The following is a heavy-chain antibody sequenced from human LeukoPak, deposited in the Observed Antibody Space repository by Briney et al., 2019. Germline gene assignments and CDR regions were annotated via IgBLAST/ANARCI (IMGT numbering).Heavy chain of an antibody. CDR2: IKQDGSEK. CDR1: GFTFSSYW. Sequence: GGSLRLSCAASGFTFSSYWMSWVRQAPGKGLEWVANIKQDGSEKYYVDSMKGRFTISRDNAKNSLYLQMNSLRAEDTAVYYCARVRHVLRYFDWLLSNWYFDLWGRGTLVTVSS. V-gene: IGHV3-7*03. J-gene: IGHJ2*01. D-gene: IGHD3-9*01. CDR3: ARVRHVLRYFDWLLSNWYFDL.